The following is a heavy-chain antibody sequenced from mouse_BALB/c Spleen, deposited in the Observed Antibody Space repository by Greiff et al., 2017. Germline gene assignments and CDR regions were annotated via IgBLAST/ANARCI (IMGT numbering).Heavy chain of an antibody. D-gene: IGHD1-1*01. J-gene: IGHJ4*01. V-gene: IGHV1S41*01. Sequence: DLVKPGASVKLSCKASGYTFTSYWINWIKQRPGQGLEWIGRIAPGSGSTYYNEMFKGKATLTVDPSSSTAYIQLSSLSSEDSAVYFCARLTTVVATPYYYARDYWGQGTSVTVSS. CDR2: IAPGSGST. CDR1: GYTFTSYW. CDR3: ARLTTVVATPYYYARDY.